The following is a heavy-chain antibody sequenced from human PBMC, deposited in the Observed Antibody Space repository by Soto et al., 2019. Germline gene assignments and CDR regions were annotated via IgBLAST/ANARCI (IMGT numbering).Heavy chain of an antibody. CDR1: GFTFSSYS. CDR2: ISSSSSYI. D-gene: IGHD1-26*01. V-gene: IGHV3-21*01. Sequence: GGSLRLSCAASGFTFSSYSMNWVRQAPGKGLEWVSSISSSSSYIYYADSVKGRFTISRDNAKNSLYLQMNSLRAEDTAVYYCARVFSGSYWDFDYWGQGTLVTVSS. CDR3: ARVFSGSYWDFDY. J-gene: IGHJ4*02.